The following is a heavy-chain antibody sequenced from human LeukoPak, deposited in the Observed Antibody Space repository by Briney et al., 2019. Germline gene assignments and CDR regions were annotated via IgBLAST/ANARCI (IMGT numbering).Heavy chain of an antibody. CDR3: ARDRGLAAPVSPFDY. J-gene: IGHJ4*02. CDR2: INHSGST. CDR1: GGSFSGYY. Sequence: SETLSLTCAVYGGSFSGYYWSWIRQPPGKGLEWIGEINHSGSTNYNPSLKSRVTISVDTSKNQFSLKLSSVTAADTVVYYCARDRGLAAPVSPFDYWGQGTLVTVSS. D-gene: IGHD6-13*01. V-gene: IGHV4-34*01.